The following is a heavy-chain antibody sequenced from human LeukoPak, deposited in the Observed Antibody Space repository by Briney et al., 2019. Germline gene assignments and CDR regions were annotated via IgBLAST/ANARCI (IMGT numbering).Heavy chain of an antibody. CDR2: ISGTAGKT. Sequence: GGSLRLSCAASGFTFSSYAMSWVRQAPGKGLEWVSGISGTAGKTYYADSVKGRFTISRDNSKNTLYLQMTSLRVEDTAVYYCAKESGIVILSNPLDYWGQGTLVTVSS. V-gene: IGHV3-23*01. CDR1: GFTFSSYA. CDR3: AKESGIVILSNPLDY. J-gene: IGHJ4*02. D-gene: IGHD1-26*01.